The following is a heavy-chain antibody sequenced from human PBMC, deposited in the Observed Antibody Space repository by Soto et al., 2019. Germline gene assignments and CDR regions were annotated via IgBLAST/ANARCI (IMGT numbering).Heavy chain of an antibody. V-gene: IGHV6-1*01. D-gene: IGHD2-2*01. J-gene: IGHJ6*02. CDR3: ARDSDIVVVPAAMIYYYYYGMDV. CDR2: TYYRSKWYN. CDR1: GDSVSSNSAA. Sequence: SQTLSLTCAISGDSVSSNSAAWNWIRQSPSRGLEWLGRTYYRSKWYNGYAVSVKSRITINPDTSKNQFSLQLNSVTPEDTAVYYCARDSDIVVVPAAMIYYYYYGMDVWGQGTTVTVSS.